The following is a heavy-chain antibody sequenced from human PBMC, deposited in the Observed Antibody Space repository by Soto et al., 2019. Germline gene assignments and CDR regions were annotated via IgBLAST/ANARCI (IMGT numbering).Heavy chain of an antibody. Sequence: QVQLVESGGGVAQPGRSLRLSCAASGFTFRSYGMHWVRQAPGKGLEWVAISWFDGSNKYYADSVKGRCTISRDNSKNTLYLQMNSLRAEDTAVYYCARDGYTNSHQVGAFDVWGQGTMVTVSS. CDR3: ARDGYTNSHQVGAFDV. CDR1: GFTFRSYG. CDR2: SWFDGSNK. V-gene: IGHV3-33*01. J-gene: IGHJ3*01. D-gene: IGHD6-13*01.